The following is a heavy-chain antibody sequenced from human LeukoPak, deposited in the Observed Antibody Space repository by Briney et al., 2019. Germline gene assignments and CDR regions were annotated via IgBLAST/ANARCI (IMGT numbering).Heavy chain of an antibody. CDR2: ISGSGGST. D-gene: IGHD3-10*01. J-gene: IGHJ4*02. CDR1: GFTFSSYA. CDR3: AKETDYYGSGSYFDY. Sequence: GGSLRLSCAASGFTFSSYAMSWVRQAPGKGLEWVSAISGSGGSTYYADSVKGRFTISRDNSKNTLYLQMNSLRAEDTAVYYCAKETDYYGSGSYFDYWGQGTLVTVPS. V-gene: IGHV3-23*01.